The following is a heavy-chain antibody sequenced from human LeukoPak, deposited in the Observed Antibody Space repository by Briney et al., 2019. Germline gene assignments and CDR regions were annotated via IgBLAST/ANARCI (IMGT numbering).Heavy chain of an antibody. V-gene: IGHV7-4-1*02. D-gene: IGHD3-22*01. CDR3: AKNGLGAVVKTD. CDR1: GYTFTSYA. Sequence: ASVKVSCKASGYTFTSYAMNWVRQAPAQGLEWMGWINTNTGNPTYAQGFTGRIVFSLDTSVSTAYLQISSLKAEDSAVSYCAKNGLGAVVKTDWGQGTLVTVSS. J-gene: IGHJ4*02. CDR2: INTNTGNP.